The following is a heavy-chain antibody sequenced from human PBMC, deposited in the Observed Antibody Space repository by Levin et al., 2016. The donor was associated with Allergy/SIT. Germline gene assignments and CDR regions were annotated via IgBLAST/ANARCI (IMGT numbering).Heavy chain of an antibody. CDR2: INPNRGGT. Sequence: ASVKVSCKASGYTFSGYYIHWVRQAPGQGLEWMGWINPNRGGTNYGQKFQGRITMTRDTSISTAYMELTSLRSDDTAVYYCARVLHFLGDPEPGANYYYFGMDVWGQGTTVTVSS. CDR1: GYTFSGYY. D-gene: IGHD1-26*01. J-gene: IGHJ6*02. V-gene: IGHV1-2*02. CDR3: ARVLHFLGDPEPGANYYYFGMDV.